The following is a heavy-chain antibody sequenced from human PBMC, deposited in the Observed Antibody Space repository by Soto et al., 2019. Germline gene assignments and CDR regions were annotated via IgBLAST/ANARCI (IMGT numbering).Heavy chain of an antibody. CDR2: INPSGGGT. CDR1: GYTFTRDY. J-gene: IGHJ4*02. Sequence: ASVKVSCKASGYTFTRDYIHWVRQAPGQGLEWMGIINPSGGGTTYAQKFQGRVTMTRDTSTSTVYMELSSLKSEDTAVYDCARVRSTVTTEHFDYWGQGTLVTVSS. CDR3: ARVRSTVTTEHFDY. D-gene: IGHD4-17*01. V-gene: IGHV1-46*01.